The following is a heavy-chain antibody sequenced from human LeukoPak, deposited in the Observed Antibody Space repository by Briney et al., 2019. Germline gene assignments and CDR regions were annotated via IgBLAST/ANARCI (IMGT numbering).Heavy chain of an antibody. CDR3: ARDAGVGTAMVVDY. CDR2: IYYSGST. J-gene: IGHJ4*02. Sequence: SETLSLTCTVSGGSISSGDYYWSWIRQPPGKGLEWIGYIYYSGSTYYNPSLKSRVTISVDTSKNQFSLKLSSVTAADTAVHYCARDAGVGTAMVVDYWGQGTLVTVSS. V-gene: IGHV4-30-4*01. CDR1: GGSISSGDYY. D-gene: IGHD5-18*01.